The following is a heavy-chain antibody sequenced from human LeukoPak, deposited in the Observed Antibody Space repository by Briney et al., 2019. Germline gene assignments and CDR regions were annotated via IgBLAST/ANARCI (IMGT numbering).Heavy chain of an antibody. D-gene: IGHD4/OR15-4a*01. CDR1: GFTVSSNY. Sequence: PGGSLRLSCAASGFTVSSNYMSWVRQAPGKGLEWVSVIYSGGSTYYADSVKGRFTISRDNSKNTLYLQMNSLRAEDTAVYYCAKGHSDYGTGFDLWGQGTLVTVSS. V-gene: IGHV3-53*01. CDR3: AKGHSDYGTGFDL. CDR2: IYSGGST. J-gene: IGHJ4*02.